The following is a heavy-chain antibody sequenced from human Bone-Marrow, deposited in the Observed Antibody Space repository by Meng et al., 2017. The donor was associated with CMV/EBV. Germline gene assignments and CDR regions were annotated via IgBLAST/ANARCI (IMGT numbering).Heavy chain of an antibody. V-gene: IGHV3-7*03. J-gene: IGHJ4*02. Sequence: GESLKISCAASGFTFSSYWMSWVRQAPGKGLEWVANIKQDGSEKYYVDSVKGRFTISRDNAKNSLYLQMNSLRSDDTAVYYCARVIKKYSSSSGYFDYWGQETLVTVSS. CDR2: IKQDGSEK. CDR1: GFTFSSYW. D-gene: IGHD6-6*01. CDR3: ARVIKKYSSSSGYFDY.